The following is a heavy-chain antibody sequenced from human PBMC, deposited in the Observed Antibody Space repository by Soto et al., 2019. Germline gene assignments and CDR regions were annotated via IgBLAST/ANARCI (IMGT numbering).Heavy chain of an antibody. D-gene: IGHD6-6*01. Sequence: ASVKVSCKASGYTFTSYDLNWVRQATGQGLECMGCINPNSGNTGYAQKFQGRVTMTRHTSISTAYMELSGLRSEDTAVYYWARGYSSSSAYYYGMGVWGQGTTVTVSS. V-gene: IGHV1-8*01. CDR3: ARGYSSSSAYYYGMGV. CDR2: INPNSGNT. J-gene: IGHJ6*02. CDR1: GYTFTSYD.